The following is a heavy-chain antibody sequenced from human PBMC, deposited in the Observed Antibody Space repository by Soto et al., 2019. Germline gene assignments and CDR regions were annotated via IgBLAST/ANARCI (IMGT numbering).Heavy chain of an antibody. CDR3: ALYCGGDCHSGGNY. CDR2: INAGNGNT. V-gene: IGHV1-3*01. D-gene: IGHD2-21*02. Sequence: ASVKVSCKASGYTFTSYDMHWVRQAPGQRLEWMGWINAGNGNTKYSQKCQGRVTITRDTSASTAYMELSSLRSEDTAVYYCALYCGGDCHSGGNYWGQGPLVTVSS. CDR1: GYTFTSYD. J-gene: IGHJ4*02.